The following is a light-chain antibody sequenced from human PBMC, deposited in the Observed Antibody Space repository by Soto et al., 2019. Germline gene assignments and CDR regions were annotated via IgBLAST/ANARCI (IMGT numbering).Light chain of an antibody. CDR2: GAS. CDR3: QQYNDWPLT. V-gene: IGKV3-15*01. CDR1: QSVSSN. J-gene: IGKJ4*01. Sequence: EMVMTQTPATLSVSPGERATLACRARQSVSSNLAWYQQKPGQVPRLLIHGASTRATGISARFSGSGSGTEFTLTISSLQSEDFAVYYCQQYNDWPLTFSGGTKVEIK.